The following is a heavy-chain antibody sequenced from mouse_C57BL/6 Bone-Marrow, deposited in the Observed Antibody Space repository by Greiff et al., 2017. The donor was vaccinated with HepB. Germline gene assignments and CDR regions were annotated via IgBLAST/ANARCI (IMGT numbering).Heavy chain of an antibody. V-gene: IGHV10-1*01. CDR2: IRRKSNNYAT. CDR3: VRGDDYFDY. CDR1: GFSFNTYA. Sequence: EVHLVESGGGLVQPKGSLKLSCAASGFSFNTYAMNWVRQAPGKGLEWVARIRRKSNNYATYYADSVKDRFTISRDDSESMLYLQMNNLKTEDTAMYYCVRGDDYFDYWGQGTTLTVSS. J-gene: IGHJ2*01. D-gene: IGHD3-3*01.